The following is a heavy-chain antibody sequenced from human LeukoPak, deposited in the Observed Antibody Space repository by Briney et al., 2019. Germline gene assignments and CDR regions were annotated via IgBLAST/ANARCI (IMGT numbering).Heavy chain of an antibody. CDR2: INHSGST. J-gene: IGHJ4*02. CDR1: GGSFSGYY. D-gene: IGHD5-24*01. CDR3: ASEMATNGY. Sequence: SETLSLTCAVYGGSFSGYYWSWIRQPPGKGLEWIGEINHSGSTNYNPSLKSRVTISVDTSKNQFSLKLSSVTAADTAVYYCASEMATNGYWVQGTLAIVSS. V-gene: IGHV4-34*01.